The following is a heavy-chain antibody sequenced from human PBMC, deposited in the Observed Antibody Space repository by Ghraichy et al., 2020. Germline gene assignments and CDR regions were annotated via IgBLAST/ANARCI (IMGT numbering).Heavy chain of an antibody. CDR1: GGSISSSSYY. CDR2: IYYSGST. D-gene: IGHD3-16*01. CDR3: ARHFFGLGWRGKSGKADY. Sequence: SQTLSLTCTVSGGSISSSSYYWGWIRQPPGKGLEWIGSIYYSGSTYYNPSLKSRVTISVDTSKNQFSLKLSSVTAADTAVYYCARHFFGLGWRGKSGKADYWGQGTLVTVSS. J-gene: IGHJ4*02. V-gene: IGHV4-39*01.